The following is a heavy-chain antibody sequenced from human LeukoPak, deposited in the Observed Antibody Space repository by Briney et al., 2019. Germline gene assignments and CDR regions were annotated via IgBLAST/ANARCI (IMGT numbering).Heavy chain of an antibody. Sequence: SGPTLVNPTQTLTLTCTFSGFSLSTGGVHVAWIRQPPGKALEWLALIYWDDDKRYSPSLKSRLTITKDSSKNQVVLTMANMDHVDSGTYYCAHGKVEIVPFDYWGPGTLVTVSS. D-gene: IGHD5-12*01. J-gene: IGHJ4*02. V-gene: IGHV2-5*02. CDR3: AHGKVEIVPFDY. CDR1: GFSLSTGGVH. CDR2: IYWDDDK.